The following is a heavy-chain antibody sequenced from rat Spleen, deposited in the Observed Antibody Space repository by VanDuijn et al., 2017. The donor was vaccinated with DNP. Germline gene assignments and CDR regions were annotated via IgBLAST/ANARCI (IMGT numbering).Heavy chain of an antibody. CDR2: IGSDAYAP. J-gene: IGHJ2*01. Sequence: EVELVESGGGLVQPGRSLKLSCAASGFTFSDYYMAWVRQAPTKGLEWVAYIGSDAYAPYYGDSVKGRFTISRDNAKSTLYLQMNSLRSEDMATYYCVRWREGIGAFDHWGQGVMVTVSS. CDR3: VRWREGIGAFDH. V-gene: IGHV5-22*01. D-gene: IGHD1-11*01. CDR1: GFTFSDYY.